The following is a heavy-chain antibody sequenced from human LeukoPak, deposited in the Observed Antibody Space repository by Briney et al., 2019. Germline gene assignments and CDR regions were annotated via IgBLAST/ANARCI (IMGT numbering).Heavy chain of an antibody. D-gene: IGHD1-26*01. CDR3: TREVGPTSIDAFDI. Sequence: PGGSLRLSCAASGFTFSNSWMSWVRQAPGKGLEWVGRIKTKSDGETTDYAAPVKGRFTISRDDSGNTVSPQMNSLKSEDTALYYCTREVGPTSIDAFDIWGQGTLVTVSS. CDR2: IKTKSDGETT. J-gene: IGHJ3*02. V-gene: IGHV3-15*01. CDR1: GFTFSNSW.